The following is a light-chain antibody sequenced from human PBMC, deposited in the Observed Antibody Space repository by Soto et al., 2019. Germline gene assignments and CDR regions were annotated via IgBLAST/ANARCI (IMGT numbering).Light chain of an antibody. CDR1: QSVSSSY. J-gene: IGKJ1*01. Sequence: EIVLTQSPGTLSLSPGERATLPCRTSQSVSSSYLAWYQQHPGQAPRLLIYGASSRATGIPDRCSGSGAGTDLTLTISRLEPEDFAVYYCQQYGSSSWTFGQGTKVEIK. V-gene: IGKV3-20*01. CDR2: GAS. CDR3: QQYGSSSWT.